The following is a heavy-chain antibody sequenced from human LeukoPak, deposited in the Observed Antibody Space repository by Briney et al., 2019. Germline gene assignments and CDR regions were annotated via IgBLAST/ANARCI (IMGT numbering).Heavy chain of an antibody. CDR3: AKGHGWEASYYYYYMDV. CDR1: GYTFTGYY. V-gene: IGHV1-2*02. D-gene: IGHD1-26*01. J-gene: IGHJ6*03. Sequence: EASVKVSCKASGYTFTGYYMHWVRQAPGQGLEWMGWINPNSGGTNYAQKFQGRVTMTRDTSISTAYMELSRLRSDDTAVYYCAKGHGWEASYYYYYMDVWGKGTTVTISS. CDR2: INPNSGGT.